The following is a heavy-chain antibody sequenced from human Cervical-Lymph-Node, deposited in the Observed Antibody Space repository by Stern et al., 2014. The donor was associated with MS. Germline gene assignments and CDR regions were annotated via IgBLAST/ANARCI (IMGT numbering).Heavy chain of an antibody. CDR3: ARGASSAAWYKHAVDV. J-gene: IGHJ6*02. CDR2: IIHVFGTP. V-gene: IGHV1-69*01. CDR1: GDTSNTDA. Sequence: VQLVQSGAEVQKPGSSVKVSCKASGDTSNTDAIHWVRQAPGQGLEWMGGIIHVFGTPAYAQRFKGRVSIAADESTATDYMELSSLRSDDTAVYYCARGASSAAWYKHAVDVWGQGTTVTVSS. D-gene: IGHD1-14*01.